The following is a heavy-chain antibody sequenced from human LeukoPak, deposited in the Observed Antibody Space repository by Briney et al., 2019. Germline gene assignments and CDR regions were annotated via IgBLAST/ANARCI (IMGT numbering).Heavy chain of an antibody. CDR3: ARNPPYYYDSSGPFDY. J-gene: IGHJ4*02. Sequence: GGSLRLSCAASGFTFSTYVMNWVRQAPGKGLEWVSSISSGSSYIYYADSVKGRFTISRDNAKNSLYLQMNSLRAEDTAVYYCARNPPYYYDSSGPFDYWGQGTLVTVSS. D-gene: IGHD3-22*01. CDR2: ISSGSSYI. V-gene: IGHV3-21*01. CDR1: GFTFSTYV.